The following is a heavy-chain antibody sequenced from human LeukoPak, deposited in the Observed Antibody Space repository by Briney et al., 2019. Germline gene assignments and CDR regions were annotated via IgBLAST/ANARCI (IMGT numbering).Heavy chain of an antibody. CDR3: ARGGVDHYGSGTYYLMYYFDH. V-gene: IGHV3-23*01. D-gene: IGHD3-10*01. J-gene: IGHJ4*02. CDR1: GFTFSSYS. Sequence: GGSLRLSCAASGFTFSSYSMNWVRQAPGKGLEWVSAISGSGGSTYYANSVKGRLTISRDTFKNTLYLQMNSLRAEDTAVYFCARGGVDHYGSGTYYLMYYFDHWGQGALVTVSS. CDR2: ISGSGGST.